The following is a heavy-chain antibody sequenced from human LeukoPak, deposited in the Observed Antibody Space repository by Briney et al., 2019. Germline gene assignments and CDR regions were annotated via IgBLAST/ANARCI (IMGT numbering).Heavy chain of an antibody. CDR3: ARVYYDILTGASPRDAFDI. V-gene: IGHV4-59*01. Sequence: SETLSLTCTVYGGFISSYYWSWTRQPPGKGLEWIGYIYYSGSTNYNPSLKSRVTISVDTSKNQFSLKLSSVTAADTAVYYCARVYYDILTGASPRDAFDIWGQGTMVTVSS. D-gene: IGHD3-9*01. CDR1: GGFISSYY. CDR2: IYYSGST. J-gene: IGHJ3*02.